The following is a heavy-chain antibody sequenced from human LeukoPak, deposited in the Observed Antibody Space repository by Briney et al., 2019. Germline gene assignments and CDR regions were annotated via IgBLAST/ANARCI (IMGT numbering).Heavy chain of an antibody. J-gene: IGHJ4*02. V-gene: IGHV4-59*01. CDR2: IYYSGST. CDR1: GGSISSYY. Sequence: PSETLSLTCTVSGGSISSYYWSWIRQPPGRGLEWIGYIYYSGSTNYNPSLKSRVTISADTSKNQFSLKLNSLTTADTAVYYCTRGAGWLIDYWGQGILVTVSS. D-gene: IGHD3-16*01. CDR3: TRGAGWLIDY.